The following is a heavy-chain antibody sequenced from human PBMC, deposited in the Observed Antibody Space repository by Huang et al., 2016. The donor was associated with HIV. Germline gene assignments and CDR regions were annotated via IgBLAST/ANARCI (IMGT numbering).Heavy chain of an antibody. J-gene: IGHJ6*02. CDR3: ARQWTILEWLLGLDV. V-gene: IGHV4-34*02. Sequence: QMQLQQRGAGLLKPSETLSLTCGVSGGSFTGNYLTWIRQAPGKGLEWIGEVNDRGATNYNPALNGRVTLSLDKSNRELSLNLRSVTAADTAVYYCARQWTILEWLLGLDVWGQGTTVIVSS. D-gene: IGHD3-3*01. CDR2: VNDRGAT. CDR1: GGSFTGNY.